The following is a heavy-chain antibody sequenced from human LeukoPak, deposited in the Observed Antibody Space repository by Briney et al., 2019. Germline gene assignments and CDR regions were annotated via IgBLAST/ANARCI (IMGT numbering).Heavy chain of an antibody. CDR3: ASGYSSIDY. CDR2: ISGSGATT. D-gene: IGHD6-19*01. J-gene: IGHJ4*02. Sequence: GGSLRLSCAASGFTFSDYYMSWIRQAPGKGLEWVSYISGSGATTYYADSVKGRFTISRDNAKDSLYLQMNSLRAEDTAVYYCASGYSSIDYWGQGTLVTVSS. V-gene: IGHV3-11*01. CDR1: GFTFSDYY.